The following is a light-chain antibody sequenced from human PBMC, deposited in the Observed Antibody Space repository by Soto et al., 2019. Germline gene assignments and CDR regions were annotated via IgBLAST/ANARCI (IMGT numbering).Light chain of an antibody. J-gene: IGKJ1*01. V-gene: IGKV3-15*01. Sequence: ETVMTQSPATLSVSPGEGATLSCRASQTINNNLAWYQQKPGQAPRLLIHGASTRATGFPARFSGSGSGTDFTLTISSLQSEDFAVYYCQQYNNWPWTFGQGTKVEIK. CDR3: QQYNNWPWT. CDR1: QTINNN. CDR2: GAS.